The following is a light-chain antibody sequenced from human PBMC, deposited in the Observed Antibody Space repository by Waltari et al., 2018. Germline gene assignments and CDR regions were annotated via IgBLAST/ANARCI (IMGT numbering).Light chain of an antibody. CDR1: SGDIGAYNS. CDR3: SSGTIDSTLV. CDR2: AVT. Sequence: QSALTQPPSMSGSPGQSLTISCTGTSGDIGAYNSVSWYQQSPGTAPKRILYAVTNRPSGVPDRFSASKSGNTASLTISGLQAEDEADYYCSSGTIDSTLVFGTGTKLTVL. J-gene: IGLJ2*01. V-gene: IGLV2-18*02.